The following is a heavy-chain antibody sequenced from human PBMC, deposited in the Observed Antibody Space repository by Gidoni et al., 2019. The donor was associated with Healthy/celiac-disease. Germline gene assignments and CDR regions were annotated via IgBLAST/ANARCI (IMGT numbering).Heavy chain of an antibody. CDR1: GFAFSSYG. CDR3: AREGVNGRGFDY. Sequence: QVQLVESGGGVVQPGRSLRLSCAATGFAFSSYGMHWVRQAPGKGLEWVAVRWYDGSNKYYADSVKGRFTISRDNSKNTLYLQMNSLRAEDTAVYYCAREGVNGRGFDYWGQGTLVTVSS. CDR2: RWYDGSNK. J-gene: IGHJ4*02. D-gene: IGHD2-15*01. V-gene: IGHV3-33*01.